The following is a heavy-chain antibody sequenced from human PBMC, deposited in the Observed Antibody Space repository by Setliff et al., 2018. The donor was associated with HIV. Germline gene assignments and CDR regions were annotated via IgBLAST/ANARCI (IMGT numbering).Heavy chain of an antibody. J-gene: IGHJ3*01. D-gene: IGHD6-19*01. CDR2: ISGYNGNT. CDR3: ARVPYRSAWFSGGHDAFDV. Sequence: ASVKVSCKASGYTFSSYGISWVRQAPGQGLEWMGWISGYNGNTKYVQKLQGRVTMTTDTSSRTVYMELRSLRHDDTAEYFCARVPYRSAWFSGGHDAFDVWGQGTMVTVSS. V-gene: IGHV1-18*01. CDR1: GYTFSSYG.